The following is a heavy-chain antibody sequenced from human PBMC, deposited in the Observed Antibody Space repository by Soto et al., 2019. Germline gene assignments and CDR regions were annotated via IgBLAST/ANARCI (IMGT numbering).Heavy chain of an antibody. D-gene: IGHD5-12*01. V-gene: IGHV4-59*08. J-gene: IGHJ3*02. CDR2: ISNSGST. CDR3: ARHQGRGHDWAFDI. CDR1: GGSISGYF. Sequence: PSETLSLTCTVSGGSISGYFWSWIRQPPGRGLEWIAYISNSGSTDFNSSLKSRLTVSMDTSKSQFSLRLSSVTATDTALYFCARHQGRGHDWAFDIWGHGTMVTVSS.